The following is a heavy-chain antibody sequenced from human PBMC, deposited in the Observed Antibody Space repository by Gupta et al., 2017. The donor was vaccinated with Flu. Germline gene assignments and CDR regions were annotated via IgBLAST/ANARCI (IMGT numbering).Heavy chain of an antibody. Sequence: QVQLVQSGAEVKKPGASVKVSCKASGYTFTSYYMHWVRQAPGQGLEWMGIINPSGGSTSYAQKFQGRVTMTRDTSTSTVYMELSSLRSEDTAVYYCARSASGSYSYYYYYGMDVWGQGTTVTVSS. V-gene: IGHV1-46*01. CDR1: GYTFTSYY. D-gene: IGHD1-26*01. CDR3: ARSASGSYSYYYYYGMDV. J-gene: IGHJ6*02. CDR2: INPSGGST.